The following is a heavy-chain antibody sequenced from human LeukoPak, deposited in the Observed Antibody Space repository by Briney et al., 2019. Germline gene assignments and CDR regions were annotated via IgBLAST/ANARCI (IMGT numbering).Heavy chain of an antibody. CDR3: ASAFYGDYREYFQH. CDR1: GGTFSSYA. Sequence: SVKVSCKASGGTFSSYAISWVRQAPGQGLEWMGGIIPIFGTANYAQKFQGRVTITTDGSTSTAYMELSSLRSEDTAVYYCASAFYGDYREYFQHWGQGTLVTVSS. D-gene: IGHD4-17*01. CDR2: IIPIFGTA. V-gene: IGHV1-69*05. J-gene: IGHJ1*01.